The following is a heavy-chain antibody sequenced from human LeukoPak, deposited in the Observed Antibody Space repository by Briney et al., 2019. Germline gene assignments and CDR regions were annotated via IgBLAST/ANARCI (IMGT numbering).Heavy chain of an antibody. J-gene: IGHJ5*02. Sequence: PGGSLRLSCAASGFTFNTYWMHWVRQAPGKGLVWVSRINADGSSTRYADSVKGRFTISRDNAKNTLYLQMNSLRAEDTAVYSCARGVNGDSRFDPWGQGTLVTVSS. CDR1: GFTFNTYW. CDR3: ARGVNGDSRFDP. V-gene: IGHV3-74*01. D-gene: IGHD4-17*01. CDR2: INADGSST.